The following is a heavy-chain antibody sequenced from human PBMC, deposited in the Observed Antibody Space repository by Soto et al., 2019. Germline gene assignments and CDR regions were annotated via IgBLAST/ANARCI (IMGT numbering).Heavy chain of an antibody. CDR3: ATESNSRVLRIRTYFDF. D-gene: IGHD4-17*01. CDR2: FDHEDGEK. J-gene: IGHJ4*01. V-gene: IGHV1-24*01. CDR1: GHSLTEVS. Sequence: ASVKVSCKVSGHSLTEVSIHWVRQGPGKGLEWMGSFDHEDGEKNYAQKFQGRVTLTQDTSTDTAYMELSSLRSEDTAVYYCATESNSRVLRIRTYFDFWGRGTLVTVSS.